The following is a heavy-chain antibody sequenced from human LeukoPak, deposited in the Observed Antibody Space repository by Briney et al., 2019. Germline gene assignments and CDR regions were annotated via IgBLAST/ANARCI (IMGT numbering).Heavy chain of an antibody. Sequence: VKVSCKASGGTFSSYTISWVRQAPGQGLEWMGRIIPILGIANCAQKFQGRVTITADKSTSTAYMELSSLRSEDTAVYYCARDPGIAAAGRGPNFDYWGQGTLVTVSS. V-gene: IGHV1-69*10. J-gene: IGHJ4*02. CDR2: IIPILGIA. CDR3: ARDPGIAAAGRGPNFDY. D-gene: IGHD6-13*01. CDR1: GGTFSSYT.